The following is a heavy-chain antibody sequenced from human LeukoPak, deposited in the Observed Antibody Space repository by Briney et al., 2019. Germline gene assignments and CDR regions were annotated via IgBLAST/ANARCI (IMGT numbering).Heavy chain of an antibody. J-gene: IGHJ3*02. D-gene: IGHD5-24*01. CDR1: GGSFSGYY. Sequence: SETLSLTCTVYGGSFSGYYWSWIRQPPGKGLEWIGEINHSGSTNYNPSLKSRVTISVDTSKNQFSLKLSSVTAADTAVYYCARGPGGRDGYNLAFDIWGQGTMVTVSS. V-gene: IGHV4-34*01. CDR2: INHSGST. CDR3: ARGPGGRDGYNLAFDI.